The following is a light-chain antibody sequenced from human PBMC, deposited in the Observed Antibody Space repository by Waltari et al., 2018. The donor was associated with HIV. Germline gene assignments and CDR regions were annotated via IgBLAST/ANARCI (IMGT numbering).Light chain of an antibody. Sequence: QSVLTQPRSVSGSLGQSVTIPCTGTTSDLGGSEYVSWSQKHPDKDHKLIIYDITHRPAGVPDRFSSSKSGTTASLTISDLRPEDEAQYYCCSYGGRHTYYVFGTGTLVTV. CDR1: TSDLGGSEY. V-gene: IGLV2-11*01. CDR2: DIT. J-gene: IGLJ1*01. CDR3: CSYGGRHTYYV.